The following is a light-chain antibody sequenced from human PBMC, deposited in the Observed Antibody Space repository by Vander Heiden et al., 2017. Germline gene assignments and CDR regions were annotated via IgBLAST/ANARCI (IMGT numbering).Light chain of an antibody. J-gene: IGKJ1*01. CDR2: LGS. Sequence: DIVLTQSPLSPPVPPGEPASISCRSSQSLLYSNGYNFLDWYLQKPGQSPQLLIYLGSNRASGVPDRFSGSGSGTHFTLNINRVEAEDVGVYYCMQALQNPQTFGQGTKVEIK. V-gene: IGKV2-28*01. CDR3: MQALQNPQT. CDR1: QSLLYSNGYNF.